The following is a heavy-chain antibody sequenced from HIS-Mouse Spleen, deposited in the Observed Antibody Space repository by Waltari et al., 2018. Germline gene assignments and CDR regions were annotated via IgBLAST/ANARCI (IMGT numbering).Heavy chain of an antibody. CDR3: AREIPYSSGWYDGYFDL. D-gene: IGHD6-13*01. CDR1: GGSISSSSYY. J-gene: IGHJ2*01. CDR2: NYYSGGT. V-gene: IGHV4-39*07. Sequence: QLQLQESGPGLVKPSETLSLTCTVSGGSISSSSYYWGWFRQTPGKGLEGIGSNYYSGGTKYNPSAKSEVTISVDTSMNQCSMELGSVAAADTAVYYWAREIPYSSGWYDGYFDLWGRGTLVTVSS.